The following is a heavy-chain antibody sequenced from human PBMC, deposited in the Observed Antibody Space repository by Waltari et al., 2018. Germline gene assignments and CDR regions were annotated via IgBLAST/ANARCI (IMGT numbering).Heavy chain of an antibody. CDR3: ARYYYDSSGYYDDAFDI. V-gene: IGHV3-53*02. Sequence: EVQLVETGGGLIQPGGSLRLSCAASGFTVSSNYMSWVRQAPGKGLEWVSVIYSGGSTYYADSVKGRFTISRDNSKNTLYLQMNSLRAEDTAVYYCARYYYDSSGYYDDAFDIWGQGTMVTVSS. D-gene: IGHD3-22*01. CDR1: GFTVSSNY. CDR2: IYSGGST. J-gene: IGHJ3*02.